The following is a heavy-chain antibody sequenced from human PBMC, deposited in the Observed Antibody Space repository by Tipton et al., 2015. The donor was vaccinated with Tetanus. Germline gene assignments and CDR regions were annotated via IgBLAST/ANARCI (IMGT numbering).Heavy chain of an antibody. CDR2: IYSSGSA. V-gene: IGHV4-61*08. Sequence: TLSLTCTVSGGTLRGGDYYWSWIRQPPGKGLEWIGNIYSSGSANYNPPLRSRVTISVAASKDRFSLKMISVTPADTAVYYCAGSQSWFAFDIWGQGTIVTVSS. CDR3: AGSQSWFAFDI. CDR1: GGTLRGGDYY. J-gene: IGHJ3*02. D-gene: IGHD3-10*01.